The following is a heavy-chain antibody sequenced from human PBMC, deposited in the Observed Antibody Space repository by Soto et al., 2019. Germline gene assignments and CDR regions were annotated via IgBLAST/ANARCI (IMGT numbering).Heavy chain of an antibody. V-gene: IGHV4-31*03. J-gene: IGHJ6*02. CDR2: IYYSGST. CDR3: ARGGYYFYYGMDV. CDR1: GGSISSGGYY. Sequence: QVQLQESGPGLVKPSQTLSLSCTVSGGSISSGGYYWSWVRQHPGKGLEWIAYIYYSGSTYYNPSLKSRVIISIDTSKNQFSLKLSSVTAADTAVSYCARGGYYFYYGMDVWGQGTTVTVSS.